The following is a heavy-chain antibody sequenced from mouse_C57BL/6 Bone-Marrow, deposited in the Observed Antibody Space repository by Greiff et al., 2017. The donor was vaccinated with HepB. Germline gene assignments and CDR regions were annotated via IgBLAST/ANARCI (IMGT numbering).Heavy chain of an antibody. D-gene: IGHD1-1*01. J-gene: IGHJ2*01. CDR2: ILPSIGST. Sequence: QVHVKQSGSELRSPGSSVKLSCKDFDSEVFPIAYMSWVRQKPGHGFEWFGGILPSIGSTIYGEKFEDKTTLDADTLSNTAYLELNGLTSEDSAIYYCARGITHYFDYWGQGTTLTVSS. CDR1: DSEVFPIAY. V-gene: IGHV15-2*01. CDR3: ARGITHYFDY.